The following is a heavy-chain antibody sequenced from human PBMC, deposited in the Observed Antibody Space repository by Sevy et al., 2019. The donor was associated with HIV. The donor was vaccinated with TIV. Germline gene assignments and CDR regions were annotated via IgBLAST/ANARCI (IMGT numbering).Heavy chain of an antibody. D-gene: IGHD1-26*01. CDR2: ISSSSSTI. CDR1: GFTFSSYS. Sequence: GGSLRLSCAASGFTFSSYSMNWVRQAPGKGLEWVSYISSSSSTIYYADSVKGRFTISRDNAKNSLYLQMNSLRDEDTAVYYGARDRGIVGATPRSRYYFDYWGQGTLVTVSS. V-gene: IGHV3-48*02. CDR3: ARDRGIVGATPRSRYYFDY. J-gene: IGHJ4*02.